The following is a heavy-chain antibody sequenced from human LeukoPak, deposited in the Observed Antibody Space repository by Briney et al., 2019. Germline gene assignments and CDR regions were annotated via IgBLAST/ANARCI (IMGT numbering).Heavy chain of an antibody. V-gene: IGHV3-30*02. D-gene: IGHD3-9*01. CDR1: GFTFSSYG. CDR2: IRYDGSNK. CDR3: AKDLERYSDWSPLDPFDY. Sequence: GGSLRLSCAASGFTFSSYGMHWVRQAPGKGLEWVAFIRYDGSNKYYADSVKGRFTISRDNSKNTLYLQMNSLRAEDTAVYYCAKDLERYSDWSPLDPFDYWGQGTLVTVSS. J-gene: IGHJ4*02.